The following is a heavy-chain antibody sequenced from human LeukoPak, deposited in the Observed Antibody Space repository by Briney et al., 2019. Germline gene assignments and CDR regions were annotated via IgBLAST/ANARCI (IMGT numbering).Heavy chain of an antibody. J-gene: IGHJ6*03. V-gene: IGHV3-7*01. CDR1: GFTFSSYW. CDR3: ARVRGGNSYGDLGTYYYYYMDV. CDR2: IKQDGSEK. Sequence: PGGSLRLSCAASGFTFSSYWMSWVRQAPGKGLEWVANIKQDGSEKYYVDSVKGRFTISRDNAKNSLYLQMNSLRAEDTAVYYCARVRGGNSYGDLGTYYYYYMDVWGKGTTVTVSS. D-gene: IGHD5-18*01.